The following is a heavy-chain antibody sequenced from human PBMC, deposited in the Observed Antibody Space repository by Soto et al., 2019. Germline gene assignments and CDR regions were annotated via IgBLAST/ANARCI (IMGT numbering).Heavy chain of an antibody. CDR3: ARVLVKARDKASGDDTFDV. V-gene: IGHV4-59*01. CDR1: GGSMKGSF. J-gene: IGHJ3*01. Sequence: SGTLSLTCTVCGGSMKGSFWSWIRQPPGKGLEWIGYIHYSGATKLRSSLKGRLDISVDPSENQFSLKLTSVTSEDTAGYYCARVLVKARDKASGDDTFDVWGQGTMVTVSS. CDR2: IHYSGAT. D-gene: IGHD2-15*01.